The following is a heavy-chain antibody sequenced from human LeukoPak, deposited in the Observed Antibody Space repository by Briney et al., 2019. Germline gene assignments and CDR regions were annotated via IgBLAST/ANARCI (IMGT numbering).Heavy chain of an antibody. CDR1: GFTFSSYG. V-gene: IGHV3-33*06. CDR3: AKDRHYYDSSGYYLPRDAFDI. J-gene: IGHJ3*02. D-gene: IGHD3-22*01. Sequence: GGSLRLSCAASGFTFSSYGMHWVRQAPGKGLEWVALIWFDGSNKYYADSVKGRFTISRDNSKNTLYLQMNSLRAEDTAVYYCAKDRHYYDSSGYYLPRDAFDIWGQGTMVTVSS. CDR2: IWFDGSNK.